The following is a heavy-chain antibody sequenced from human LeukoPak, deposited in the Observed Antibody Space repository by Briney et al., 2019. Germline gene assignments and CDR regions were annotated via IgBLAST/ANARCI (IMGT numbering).Heavy chain of an antibody. Sequence: PGGSLRLSCVASGFSFRSYGMHWVRQAPGKGLEWLAFIRYDGTEKYYTDSVKSRFAISRDDSKNTLYLQMNSVRTEDTAVYFCARADYFGSGTYTWTYFDYWGQGTLVTVSS. CDR3: ARADYFGSGTYTWTYFDY. D-gene: IGHD3-10*01. V-gene: IGHV3-30*02. CDR2: IRYDGTEK. J-gene: IGHJ4*02. CDR1: GFSFRSYG.